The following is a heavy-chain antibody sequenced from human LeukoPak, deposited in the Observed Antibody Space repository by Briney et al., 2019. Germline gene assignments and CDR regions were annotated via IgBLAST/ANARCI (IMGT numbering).Heavy chain of an antibody. CDR1: GYTFTSYG. Sequence: ASVKVSCKASGYTFTSYGISWVRQAPGQGLEWMGWISAYNGNTNYAQKLQGRVTMTTDTSTSTAYMELRSLRPDDTAVYYCARDRDIVVVPAAMVAFDIWGQGTMVTVSS. CDR3: ARDRDIVVVPAAMVAFDI. J-gene: IGHJ3*02. CDR2: ISAYNGNT. V-gene: IGHV1-18*01. D-gene: IGHD2-2*01.